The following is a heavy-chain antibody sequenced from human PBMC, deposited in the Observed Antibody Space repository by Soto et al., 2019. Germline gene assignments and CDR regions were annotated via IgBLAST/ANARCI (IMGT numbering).Heavy chain of an antibody. V-gene: IGHV4-59*01. J-gene: IGHJ4*02. Sequence: SETLSLTCTVSGGSISSYYWSWIRQPPGKGLEWIGYIYYSGSTNYNPSLKSRVTISVDTSKNQFSLKLSSVTAADTAVYYCARLRRDGYNLVDYWGQGTLVTVSS. CDR2: IYYSGST. CDR3: ARLRRDGYNLVDY. D-gene: IGHD5-12*01. CDR1: GGSISSYY.